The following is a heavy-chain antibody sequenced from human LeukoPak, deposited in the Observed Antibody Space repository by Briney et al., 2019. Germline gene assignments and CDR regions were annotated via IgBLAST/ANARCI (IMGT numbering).Heavy chain of an antibody. J-gene: IGHJ4*02. Sequence: SETLSLTCTVSDGSISSSNYYWAWIRQPPGKGLEWIANIFYTGNTYYNPSLKSRVTISIDTSKNQFSLRLNSVTATDTAVYYCARGRKYTSGYRVTELGSGYSDYWGQGTLVTVSS. V-gene: IGHV4-39*01. CDR2: IFYTGNT. D-gene: IGHD5-18*01. CDR1: DGSISSSNYY. CDR3: ARGRKYTSGYRVTELGSGYSDY.